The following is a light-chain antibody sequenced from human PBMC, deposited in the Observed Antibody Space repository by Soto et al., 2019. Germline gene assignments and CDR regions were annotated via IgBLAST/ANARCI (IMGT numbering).Light chain of an antibody. CDR1: SSDVGGYNY. CDR2: DVS. J-gene: IGLJ1*01. CDR3: SSYTSSSTLYV. Sequence: QSALTQPASVSGSPGQSITISCTGTSSDVGGYNYVSWYQHHPGKAPKLMIYDVSYRPSGVSNRFSGSKSGNAASLTISGLQAEDEADYYCSSYTSSSTLYVFGTGTKVTVL. V-gene: IGLV2-14*03.